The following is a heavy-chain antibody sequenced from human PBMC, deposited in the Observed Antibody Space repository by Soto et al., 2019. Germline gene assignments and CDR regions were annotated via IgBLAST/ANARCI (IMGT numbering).Heavy chain of an antibody. J-gene: IGHJ6*03. D-gene: IGHD3-3*01. CDR2: IYYSGST. Sequence: PSETLSLTCTVSGGSISSSSYYWGWIRQPPGKGLEWIGSIYYSGSTYYNPSLKSRVTISVDTSKNQFSLRLSSVTAADTAVYYCGLRDFWSGLMDVWGKGTTVTVSS. CDR3: GLRDFWSGLMDV. V-gene: IGHV4-39*01. CDR1: GGSISSSSYY.